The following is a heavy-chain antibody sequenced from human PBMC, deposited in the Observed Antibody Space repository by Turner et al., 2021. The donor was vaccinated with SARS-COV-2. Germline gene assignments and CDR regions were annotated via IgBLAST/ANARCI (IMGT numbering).Heavy chain of an antibody. CDR3: ARDRFRDSVVGTKRNYKYGMDV. CDR2: IFYSGST. V-gene: IGHV4-59*01. D-gene: IGHD6-19*01. CDR1: GGSISSYY. J-gene: IGHJ6*02. Sequence: QVQLQQSGPGLVKPSETLSLTCTVSGGSISSYYWSWIRQSPGKGLEWIGYIFYSGSTKYNPALEGRVTISVDTSKNQFSLKLDSMTTADTAVYFCARDRFRDSVVGTKRNYKYGMDVWGQGTTVTVSS.